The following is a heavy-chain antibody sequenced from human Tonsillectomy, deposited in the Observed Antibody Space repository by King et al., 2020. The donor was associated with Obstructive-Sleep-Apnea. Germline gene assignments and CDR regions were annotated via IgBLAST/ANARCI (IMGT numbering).Heavy chain of an antibody. Sequence: VQLVESGGGLVQPGRSLRLSCAASGFTFDDFAMHWVRQAPGKGLEWVSGINWNSGSVDYADSVKGRSTISRDNDKNSLFLQMDSLRPEDTAFYYYGKDIALHIVGATGVAHWGQGTLVTVSS. D-gene: IGHD1-26*01. CDR3: GKDIALHIVGATGVAH. J-gene: IGHJ4*02. CDR2: INWNSGSV. V-gene: IGHV3-9*01. CDR1: GFTFDDFA.